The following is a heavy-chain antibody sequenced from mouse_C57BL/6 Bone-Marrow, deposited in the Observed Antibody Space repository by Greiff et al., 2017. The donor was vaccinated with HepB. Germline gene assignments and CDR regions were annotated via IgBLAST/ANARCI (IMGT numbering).Heavy chain of an antibody. V-gene: IGHV2-2*01. CDR3: ARPYYDNEWFAY. D-gene: IGHD2-10*01. J-gene: IGHJ3*01. Sequence: QVQLKESGPGLVQPSQSLSITCTVSGFSLTSYGVHWVRQSPGKGLEWLGVIWSGGSTDYNAAFISRLSISKDNSKSQVFFKMNSLQADDTAIYYCARPYYDNEWFAYWGQGTLVTVSA. CDR2: IWSGGST. CDR1: GFSLTSYG.